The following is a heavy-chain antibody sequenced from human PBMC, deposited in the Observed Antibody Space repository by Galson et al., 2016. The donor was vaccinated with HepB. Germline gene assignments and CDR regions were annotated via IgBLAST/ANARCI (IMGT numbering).Heavy chain of an antibody. V-gene: IGHV3-7*03. Sequence: SLRLSCAASGFSFSRYWMAWVRQAPGKGLEWVGNIRADGTANDYVGFVKGRFTMSRDNAQKSLFLQMTSLRVEDTAVYYCARETFWKLGQWGQGTLVTVSS. CDR3: ARETFWKLGQ. J-gene: IGHJ4*02. D-gene: IGHD3-3*01. CDR2: IRADGTAN. CDR1: GFSFSRYW.